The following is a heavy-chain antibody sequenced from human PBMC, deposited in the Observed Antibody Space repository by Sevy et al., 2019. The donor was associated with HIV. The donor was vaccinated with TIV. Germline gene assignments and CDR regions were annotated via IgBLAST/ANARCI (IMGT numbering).Heavy chain of an antibody. CDR3: AKDRAYCSSTSCLVDY. V-gene: IGHV3-23*01. J-gene: IGHJ4*02. CDR2: ISGSGGST. D-gene: IGHD2-2*01. CDR1: GFTFSSYA. Sequence: GGSLRLSCAASGFTFSSYAMSWVRQAPGKGLEWVSAISGSGGSTYYADSVKGRFTISRDNSKNTLYLQMYSLRAEDTAVYYCAKDRAYCSSTSCLVDYWGQGTLVTVSS.